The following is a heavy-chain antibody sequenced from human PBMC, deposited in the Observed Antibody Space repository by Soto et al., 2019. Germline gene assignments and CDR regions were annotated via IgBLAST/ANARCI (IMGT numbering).Heavy chain of an antibody. J-gene: IGHJ4*02. Sequence: SETMSVTCAVSGGSISSGVCYYSWNRKPPGKGLEWIGEINHSGSSAYNPSLKSRVTISVDTSKNQFSLKLNSVTAADTAVYYCASFLVDHVMSGYNGFHYWGQGTQVTVSS. V-gene: IGHV4-34*01. CDR2: INHSGSS. CDR3: ASFLVDHVMSGYNGFHY. CDR1: GGSISSGVCY. D-gene: IGHD3-3*01.